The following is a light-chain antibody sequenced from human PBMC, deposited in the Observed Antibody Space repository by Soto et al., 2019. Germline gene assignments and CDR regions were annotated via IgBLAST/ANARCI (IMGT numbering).Light chain of an antibody. V-gene: IGLV2-14*01. J-gene: IGLJ1*01. Sequence: QSVLTQPASGSGSPGQSITISCTGTSSDVGGYNFVTWYQQYPGKAPKLVIHDVTRRPSGVSNRFSGSKSGTTASLTISGLQAEDEADYYCCSYTSSTSYVFGTGTKATVL. CDR1: SSDVGGYNF. CDR3: CSYTSSTSYV. CDR2: DVT.